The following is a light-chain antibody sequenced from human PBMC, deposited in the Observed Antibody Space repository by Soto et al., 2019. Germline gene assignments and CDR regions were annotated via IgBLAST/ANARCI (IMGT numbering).Light chain of an antibody. CDR2: DAS. CDR3: QQRSNWLFT. V-gene: IGKV3-11*01. CDR1: QSVDSY. J-gene: IGKJ3*01. Sequence: EIVLTQSPATLSLSPGERATLSCRASQSVDSYLAWYQQKPGQAPRLLIYDASNRATGIPARFSGSGSGTDFTLTISSLEPEDFAVYDCQQRSNWLFTFGPGTKVDIK.